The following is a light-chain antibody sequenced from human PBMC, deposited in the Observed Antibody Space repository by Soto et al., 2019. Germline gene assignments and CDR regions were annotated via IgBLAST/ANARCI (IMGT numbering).Light chain of an antibody. CDR1: QSISSTS. Sequence: EIVLTQSPGTLSLSPGERATLSCRASQSISSTSLAWYHQKPGQAPRLLIYGASSRATGIPDRFSGSGSGTDFTLTISRLEPEDYAVYYCQQYGSSPRTFGQGTTVEI. J-gene: IGKJ1*01. V-gene: IGKV3-20*01. CDR2: GAS. CDR3: QQYGSSPRT.